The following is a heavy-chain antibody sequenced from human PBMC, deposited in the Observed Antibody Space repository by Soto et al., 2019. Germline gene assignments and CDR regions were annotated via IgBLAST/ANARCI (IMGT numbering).Heavy chain of an antibody. D-gene: IGHD3-16*02. J-gene: IGHJ4*02. CDR3: ARVVGDYVWGSYRPYYFDY. CDR1: GYTFTSYG. V-gene: IGHV1-18*01. CDR2: IGAYNGNT. Sequence: QVQLVQSGAEVKKPGASVKVSCKASGYTFTSYGISWVRQAPGQGLEWMGWIGAYNGNTNYAQKFQGRVTMTTDTSTSTAYMELRSLRSDDTAVYYCARVVGDYVWGSYRPYYFDYWGQGTLVTVSS.